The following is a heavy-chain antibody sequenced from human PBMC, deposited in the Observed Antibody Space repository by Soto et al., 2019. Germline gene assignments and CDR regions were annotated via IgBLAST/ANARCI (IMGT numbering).Heavy chain of an antibody. J-gene: IGHJ5*02. D-gene: IGHD3-10*01. Sequence: GESLKISCKGSGYSFTSYWINWVRQVPGKGMEWMGRIDPSDSYTIYSPSFRGHVTLSVDKSTTTAYLQWSSLKSSDTAMYYCARQDSGSESYYLWFDPWGQGAQVTVSS. CDR3: ARQDSGSESYYLWFDP. CDR2: IDPSDSYT. CDR1: GYSFTSYW. V-gene: IGHV5-10-1*01.